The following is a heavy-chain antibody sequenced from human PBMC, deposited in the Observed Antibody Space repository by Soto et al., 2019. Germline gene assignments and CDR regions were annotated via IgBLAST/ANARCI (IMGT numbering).Heavy chain of an antibody. CDR2: IYPGDSDT. Sequence: PGESLKISCKGSGYSFTSYWIGWVRQMPGKGLEWMGIIYPGDSDTRYSPSFQGQVTISADKSISTAYLQWSSLKASDTAMYYCASLGYCSGGSCYDNFMDVWGQGTTVTVSS. V-gene: IGHV5-51*01. CDR3: ASLGYCSGGSCYDNFMDV. J-gene: IGHJ6*02. CDR1: GYSFTSYW. D-gene: IGHD2-15*01.